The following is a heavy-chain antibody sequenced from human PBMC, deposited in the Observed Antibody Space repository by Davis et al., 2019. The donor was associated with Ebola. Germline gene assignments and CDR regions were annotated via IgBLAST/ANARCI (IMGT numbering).Heavy chain of an antibody. CDR1: GYTFTSYA. J-gene: IGHJ6*02. Sequence: AASVKVSCKASGYTFTSYAMHWVRQAPGQRREWMGWINAGNGNTKYSQKFQGRVTITRDTSASTAYMELSSLRSEDTAVYYCARDRVAAAGLWDYYYYGMDVWGQGTTVTVSS. CDR3: ARDRVAAAGLWDYYYYGMDV. V-gene: IGHV1-3*01. D-gene: IGHD6-13*01. CDR2: INAGNGNT.